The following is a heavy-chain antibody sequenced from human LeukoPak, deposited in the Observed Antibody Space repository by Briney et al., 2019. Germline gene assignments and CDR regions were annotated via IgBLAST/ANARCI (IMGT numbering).Heavy chain of an antibody. Sequence: GGSLRLSCAASGFTLSSYEMNWVRQAPGKGLEWVSYISSSGSTIYYADSVKGRFTISRDNAKNSLYLQMNSLRAEDTAVYYCAREWTGFGGLDYWGQGTLVTVSS. V-gene: IGHV3-48*03. CDR2: ISSSGSTI. CDR3: AREWTGFGGLDY. J-gene: IGHJ4*02. D-gene: IGHD3-10*01. CDR1: GFTLSSYE.